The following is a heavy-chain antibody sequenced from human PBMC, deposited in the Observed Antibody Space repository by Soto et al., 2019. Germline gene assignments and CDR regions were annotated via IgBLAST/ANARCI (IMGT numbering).Heavy chain of an antibody. CDR2: IRSSGSPT. D-gene: IGHD2-2*01. CDR3: ARMTSSLSPGR. CDR1: GFAFSNYS. Sequence: GGSLRLSCVASGFAFSNYSMSWVRQAPGKGLEWVSYIRSSGSPTYYAGSVKGRFTISRDNAKKSLYLQMNSLRAEDTAVYFCARMTSSLSPGRWGQGTLVTVSS. V-gene: IGHV3-48*01. J-gene: IGHJ4*02.